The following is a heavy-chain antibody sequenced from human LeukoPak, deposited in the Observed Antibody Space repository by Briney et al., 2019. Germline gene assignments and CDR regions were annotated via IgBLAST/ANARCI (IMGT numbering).Heavy chain of an antibody. CDR3: AREAPRGYCSSASCPDGYYYYGMDV. CDR1: GFTFSSYW. D-gene: IGHD2-2*01. J-gene: IGHJ6*02. Sequence: GGSLRLSCAASGFTFSSYWMHWVRQAPGKGLVWVSRINSDGRSTSYADSVKGRFTISRDNAKNTLYLQMNSLRAEDTAVYYCAREAPRGYCSSASCPDGYYYYGMDVWGQGTTVTVSS. CDR2: INSDGRST. V-gene: IGHV3-74*01.